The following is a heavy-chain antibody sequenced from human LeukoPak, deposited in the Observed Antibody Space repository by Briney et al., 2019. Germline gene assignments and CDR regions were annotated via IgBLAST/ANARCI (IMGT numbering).Heavy chain of an antibody. CDR1: GFTVSSDY. J-gene: IGHJ4*02. CDR3: ARDQRGDGINYFDY. D-gene: IGHD1-14*01. CDR2: IYSGGNT. V-gene: IGHV3-53*01. Sequence: GGSLRLSCAASGFTVSSDYMSWVRQAPGKGLEWVSVIYSGGNTYYADSVKGRFTISRDNSKNTLYLRMNGLRAEDTAVYYCARDQRGDGINYFDYWGQGTLVTVSS.